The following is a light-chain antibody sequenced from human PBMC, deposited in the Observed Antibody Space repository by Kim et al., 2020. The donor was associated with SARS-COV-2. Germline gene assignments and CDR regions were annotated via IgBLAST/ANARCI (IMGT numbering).Light chain of an antibody. J-gene: IGLJ2*01. CDR1: SRDVGAYDH. V-gene: IGLV2-14*03. Sequence: QSALTQPASVSGSPGQSITISCTGTSRDVGAYDHVSWYQQHPGKAPKLILYDVDLRPSGISDHFSGSKSGNTASLTISGLQAEDEALYHCYSYTVNGTPVFGGGTKVTV. CDR2: DVD. CDR3: YSYTVNGTPV.